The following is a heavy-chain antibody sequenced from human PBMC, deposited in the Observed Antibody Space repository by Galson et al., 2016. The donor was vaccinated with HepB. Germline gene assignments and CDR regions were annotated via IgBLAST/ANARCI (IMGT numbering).Heavy chain of an antibody. V-gene: IGHV4-34*01. Sequence: SETLSLTCAVYGGSFSGAYWNWIRQSADKGLEWIGDITHSGTTNYNPSLESRVTISVDTSKNQFSLKLISVTAADTAVYYFARMRAFDIWSQGTMVTVSS. CDR1: GGSFSGAY. J-gene: IGHJ3*02. CDR2: ITHSGTT. CDR3: ARMRAFDI.